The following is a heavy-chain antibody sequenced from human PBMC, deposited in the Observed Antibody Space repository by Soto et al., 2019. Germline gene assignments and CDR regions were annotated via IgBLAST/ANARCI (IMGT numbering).Heavy chain of an antibody. CDR2: ISAYNGNT. CDR1: GYTFTSYG. CDR3: ARDHPYAYGDYSGVPRFDY. Sequence: QGQLVQSGAEVKKPGASVKVSCKASGYTFTSYGISWVRQAPGQGLEWMGWISAYNGNTNYAQKLQVRVSMTTDTSTSTAYMELRSLRSDYTAVYYCARDHPYAYGDYSGVPRFDYWGQGALVTVSS. D-gene: IGHD4-17*01. J-gene: IGHJ4*02. V-gene: IGHV1-18*01.